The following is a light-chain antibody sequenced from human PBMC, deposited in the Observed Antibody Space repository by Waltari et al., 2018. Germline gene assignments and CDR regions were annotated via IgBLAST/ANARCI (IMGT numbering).Light chain of an antibody. CDR3: QSYDSSNNV. CDR1: SGSIASNY. CDR2: EDN. J-gene: IGLJ6*01. Sequence: NFMLTQPHSVSESPGKTVTISCPRSSGSIASNYVQVYQQRPGSAPTTVIYEDNQRPSGVPDRFSGSIDSSSNSASLTISGLKTEDEADYYCQSYDSSNNVFGSGTKVTVL. V-gene: IGLV6-57*03.